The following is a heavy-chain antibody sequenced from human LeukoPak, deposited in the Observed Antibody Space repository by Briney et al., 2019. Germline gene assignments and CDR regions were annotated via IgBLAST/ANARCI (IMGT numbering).Heavy chain of an antibody. J-gene: IGHJ6*02. V-gene: IGHV3-21*01. D-gene: IGHD3-9*01. CDR2: ISSSSSYI. CDR3: ARDRREDYDILTGLGFSYYYGMDV. CDR1: GFTFSSYS. Sequence: GGSLRLSCAASGFTFSSYSMNWVRQAPGKGLEWVSSISSSSSYIYYADSVKGRFTISRDNAKNSLYLQMNSLRAEDTAVYYCARDRREDYDILTGLGFSYYYGMDVWGQGTTVTASS.